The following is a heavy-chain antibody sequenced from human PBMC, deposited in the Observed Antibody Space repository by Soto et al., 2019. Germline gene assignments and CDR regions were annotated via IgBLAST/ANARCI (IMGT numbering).Heavy chain of an antibody. J-gene: IGHJ4*02. CDR3: AKGHEVLVHPFCDY. V-gene: IGHV3-9*01. CDR1: GFTFAEYT. D-gene: IGHD2-21*01. CDR2: ISWNSATI. Sequence: PGGSLRLSCAASGFTFAEYTMHWVRQAPGKGLEWVSGISWNSATIGYADSVKGRFTIARDNAKNSLYLQMNSLRSEDTALYYCAKGHEVLVHPFCDYWGQGNLVIVSS.